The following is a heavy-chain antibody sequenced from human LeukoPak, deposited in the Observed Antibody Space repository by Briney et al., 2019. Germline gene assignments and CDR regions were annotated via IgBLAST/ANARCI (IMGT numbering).Heavy chain of an antibody. CDR2: IYYSGST. V-gene: IGHV4-59*11. J-gene: IGHJ6*03. CDR3: ARGYSGYDSAYYYYYYMDV. Sequence: SETLSLTCTVSGGSISSHYWSWIRQPPGKGLEWIGYIYYSGSTNYSPSLKSRVTISVDTSKNQFSLKLSSVTAADTAVYYCARGYSGYDSAYYYYYYMDVWGKGTTVTVSS. D-gene: IGHD5-12*01. CDR1: GGSISSHY.